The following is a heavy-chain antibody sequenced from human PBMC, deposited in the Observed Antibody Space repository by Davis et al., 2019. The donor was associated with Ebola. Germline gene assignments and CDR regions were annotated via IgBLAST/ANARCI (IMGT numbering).Heavy chain of an antibody. Sequence: APVKVSCKASGYPLSSFHLHWVRQAPGQGLEWLGVFNPSGVMTTDAQRFQGRVTLTRDTSTNTVYMELSSLRSEDTAVYYCSTVVTNVDFWGQGTLVTVSS. J-gene: IGHJ4*02. CDR2: FNPSGVMT. V-gene: IGHV1-46*03. D-gene: IGHD4-23*01. CDR3: STVVTNVDF. CDR1: GYPLSSFH.